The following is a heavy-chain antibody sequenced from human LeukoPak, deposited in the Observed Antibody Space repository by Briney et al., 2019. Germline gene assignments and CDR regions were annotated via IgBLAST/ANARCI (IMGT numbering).Heavy chain of an antibody. Sequence: GGSLRLSCAASGFTFSSYAMHWVRQAPGKGLEYVSAISSNGGSTYYANSVKGRFTISRDNSKNTLYLQMGSLRAEDMAVYYCARAPCSSTSCYAPLDYWGQGTLVTVSS. J-gene: IGHJ4*02. CDR3: ARAPCSSTSCYAPLDY. CDR2: ISSNGGST. CDR1: GFTFSSYA. D-gene: IGHD2-2*01. V-gene: IGHV3-64*01.